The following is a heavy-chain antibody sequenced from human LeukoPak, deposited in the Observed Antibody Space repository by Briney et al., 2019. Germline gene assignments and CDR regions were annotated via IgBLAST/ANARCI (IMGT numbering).Heavy chain of an antibody. V-gene: IGHV3-33*01. D-gene: IGHD3-3*01. CDR2: IKYDASDE. CDR1: GVSFSGYA. Sequence: GGSLRLSCAVSGVSFSGYAMHWVRQAPGKGLEWVGLIKYDASDEYYADSVKGRFTISRDDSRNTLYLQMTSLRAEDTAVYYCARGQSVGWEIGVCDFWGQGSLVTVAA. J-gene: IGHJ4*02. CDR3: ARGQSVGWEIGVCDF.